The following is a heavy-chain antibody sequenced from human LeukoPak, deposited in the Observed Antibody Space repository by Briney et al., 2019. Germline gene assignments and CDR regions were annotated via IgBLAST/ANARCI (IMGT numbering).Heavy chain of an antibody. CDR1: GFTFSSYA. J-gene: IGHJ5*02. V-gene: IGHV3-23*01. Sequence: GGSLRLSCAASGFTFSSYAMSWVRQAPGKGLEWVSAISGSGGSTYYADSVKGRFTISRDNSKNTLYLQMNSLRAEDTAVYYCAKGGVGSRWYGENWFDPGGREPWSPSPQ. D-gene: IGHD6-13*01. CDR3: AKGGVGSRWYGENWFDP. CDR2: ISGSGGST.